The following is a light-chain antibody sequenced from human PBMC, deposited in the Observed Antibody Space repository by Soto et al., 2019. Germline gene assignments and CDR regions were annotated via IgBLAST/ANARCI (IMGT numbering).Light chain of an antibody. Sequence: EIVMTQSPATLSVSPGERATLSCRASQSVNSNLAWYQQKPDQAPMLLIYGASTRATGIPARFSGSGSGTEFTLIISSLQSEDFAVYYCQQYNNWPPSTLGQGTKLEIK. J-gene: IGKJ2*01. CDR1: QSVNSN. CDR3: QQYNNWPPST. V-gene: IGKV3-15*01. CDR2: GAS.